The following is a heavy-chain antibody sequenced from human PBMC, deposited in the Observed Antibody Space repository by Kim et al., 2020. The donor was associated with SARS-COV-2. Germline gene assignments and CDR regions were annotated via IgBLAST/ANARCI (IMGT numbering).Heavy chain of an antibody. CDR1: GGTFSSYA. CDR3: ARAYMVRGGRGYYFDY. CDR2: IIPILGIA. J-gene: IGHJ4*02. Sequence: SVKVSCKASGGTFSSYAISWVRQAPGQGLEWMGRIIPILGIANYAQKFQGRVTITADKSTSTAYMELSSLRSEDTAGYYCARAYMVRGGRGYYFDYWGQ. V-gene: IGHV1-69*04. D-gene: IGHD3-10*01.